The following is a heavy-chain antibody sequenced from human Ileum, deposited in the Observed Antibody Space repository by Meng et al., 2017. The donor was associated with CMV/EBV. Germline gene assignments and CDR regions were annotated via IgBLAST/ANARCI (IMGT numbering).Heavy chain of an antibody. V-gene: IGHV1-2*02. CDR2: INPYSGGT. Sequence: FTDYYMHWVRQAPGQGLEWMGWINPYSGGTKYAQKFQGRVTLTRDTSISTAYMELTRLRSDDAAIYYCARESGSETDYYYYYAMDVWGQGTTVTVSS. D-gene: IGHD1-26*01. CDR1: FTDYY. J-gene: IGHJ6*02. CDR3: ARESGSETDYYYYYAMDV.